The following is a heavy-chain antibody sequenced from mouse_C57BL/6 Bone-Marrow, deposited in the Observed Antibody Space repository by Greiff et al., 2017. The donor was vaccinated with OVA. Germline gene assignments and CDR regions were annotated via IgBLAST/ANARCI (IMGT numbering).Heavy chain of an antibody. V-gene: IGHV2-2*01. Sequence: VKLEESGPGLVQPSQSLSITCTVSGFSLTSYGVHWVRQSPGKGLEWLGVIWSGGSTDYNAAFISRLSISKDNSKSQVFFKMNSLQADDTAIYYCARNIVTKYYYAMDYWGQGTSVTVSS. J-gene: IGHJ4*01. CDR1: GFSLTSYG. CDR2: IWSGGST. D-gene: IGHD2-5*01. CDR3: ARNIVTKYYYAMDY.